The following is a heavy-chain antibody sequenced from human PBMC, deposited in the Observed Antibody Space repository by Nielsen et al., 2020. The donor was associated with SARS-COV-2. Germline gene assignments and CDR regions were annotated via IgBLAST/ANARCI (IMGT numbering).Heavy chain of an antibody. CDR1: GFTFTDSY. CDR2: ISSSGAYT. V-gene: IGHV3-11*06. CDR3: AGDGGGGYDIREGFDY. D-gene: IGHD3-9*01. Sequence: GESLKISCAASGFTFTDSYMSWVRQAPGKGLEWISYISSSGAYTNYADSLKGRFTISRDNSKNTLYLQMDSLRAEDTAMYYCAGDGGGGYDIREGFDYWGQGTLVTVSS. J-gene: IGHJ4*02.